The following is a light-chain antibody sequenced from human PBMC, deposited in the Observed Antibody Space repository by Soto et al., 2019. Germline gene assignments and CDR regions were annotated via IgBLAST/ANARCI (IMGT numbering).Light chain of an antibody. V-gene: IGLV1-40*01. J-gene: IGLJ3*02. Sequence: QSVLTQPPSVSGAPGQRVTISCTGSSSNIGAGYDVHWYQQLPGTAPKLLIFGNNHRPSGVPDRFSGSKSGTSASLAITGLQAEDEADYYCQSYDSSLSGSVFGGGTQLTVL. CDR1: SSNIGAGYD. CDR3: QSYDSSLSGSV. CDR2: GNN.